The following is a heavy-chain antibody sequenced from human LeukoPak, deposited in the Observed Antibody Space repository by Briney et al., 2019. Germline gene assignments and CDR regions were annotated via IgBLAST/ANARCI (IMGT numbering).Heavy chain of an antibody. Sequence: SETLSLTCTVSGGSISSGGYYRSWIRQPPGKGLEWIGSIYYSGSTYYNPSLKSRVTISVDTSKNQFSLKLSSVTAADTAVYYCARDSSIAVAGIFYYYGMDVWGQGTTVTVSS. CDR2: IYYSGST. CDR3: ARDSSIAVAGIFYYYGMDV. CDR1: GGSISSGGYY. V-gene: IGHV4-39*07. D-gene: IGHD6-13*01. J-gene: IGHJ6*02.